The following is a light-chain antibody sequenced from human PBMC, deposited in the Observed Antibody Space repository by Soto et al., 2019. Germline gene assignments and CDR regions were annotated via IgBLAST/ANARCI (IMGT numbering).Light chain of an antibody. J-gene: IGKJ1*01. CDR2: EAS. V-gene: IGKV1-5*03. Sequence: DIQMTPSPSTLSASVGDRVTITCRASQSISGSLAWYQQKPGKAPKLLIYEASNLKSGVPSRFSGSGSGTEYTLTISSLQPDDSASDYCQQYNGYWTFGQGTRVDIK. CDR1: QSISGS. CDR3: QQYNGYWT.